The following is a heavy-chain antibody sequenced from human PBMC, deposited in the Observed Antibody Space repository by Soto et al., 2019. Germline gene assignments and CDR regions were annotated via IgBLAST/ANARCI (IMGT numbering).Heavy chain of an antibody. V-gene: IGHV4-31*03. D-gene: IGHD4-17*01. CDR3: ARESISTVTHHDAFDI. J-gene: IGHJ3*02. CDR1: GGSISSGGYY. Sequence: PSETLSLTCTVSGGSISSGGYYWSWIRQHPGKGLEWIGYIYYSGSTYYNPSLKSRVTISVDTSKNQFSLKLSSVTAADTAVYYCARESISTVTHHDAFDIWGQGTMVTVS. CDR2: IYYSGST.